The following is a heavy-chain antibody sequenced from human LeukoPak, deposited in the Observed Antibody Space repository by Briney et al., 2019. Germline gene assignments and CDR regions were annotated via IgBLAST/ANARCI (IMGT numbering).Heavy chain of an antibody. J-gene: IGHJ3*02. V-gene: IGHV4-31*03. Sequence: PSQTLSLTCTVSGASINSGGFFWSWIRQHPGKGLEWIGHIYYSGYTYYNPSLTSRLAISLDTSKTQFSLRLSSVTAADTALYYCARVLGVTTGNTFDIWGQGIMVTVSS. D-gene: IGHD4-17*01. CDR3: ARVLGVTTGNTFDI. CDR2: IYYSGYT. CDR1: GASINSGGFF.